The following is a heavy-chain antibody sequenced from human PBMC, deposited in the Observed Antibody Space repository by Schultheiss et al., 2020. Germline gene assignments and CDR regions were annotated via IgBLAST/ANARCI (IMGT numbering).Heavy chain of an antibody. V-gene: IGHV3-33*01. CDR3: ARMAGARGYWYFDL. Sequence: GESLKISCAASGFTFSSYGMHWVRQAPGKGLEWVAVIWYDGSNKCYADSVKGRFTISRDNSKNTLYLQMNSLRAEDTAVYYCARMAGARGYWYFDLWGRGTLVTVSS. J-gene: IGHJ2*01. CDR2: IWYDGSNK. CDR1: GFTFSSYG. D-gene: IGHD1-26*01.